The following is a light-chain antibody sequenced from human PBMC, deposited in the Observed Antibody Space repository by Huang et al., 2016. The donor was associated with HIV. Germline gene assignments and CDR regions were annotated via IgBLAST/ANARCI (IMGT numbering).Light chain of an antibody. J-gene: IGKJ4*01. CDR3: QQYNIWPLT. Sequence: IVMTQSPATLSVSPGERVTLSCRASQSVSTNLVWYQQKPGQAPRLLIYGASTRANGVPARFSASGSGTEFTLTISSLQFEDFGVYYCQQYNIWPLTFGGGTKVEIK. V-gene: IGKV3-15*01. CDR2: GAS. CDR1: QSVSTN.